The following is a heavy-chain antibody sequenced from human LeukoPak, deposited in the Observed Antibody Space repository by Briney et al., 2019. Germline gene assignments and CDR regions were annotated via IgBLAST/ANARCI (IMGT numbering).Heavy chain of an antibody. Sequence: GRSLRLSCATSGFTFNTYGMNWVRQAPGKGLEWVAIISYDGTKTYYADSVKGRFTISRDNSKNTLYLQMNSLRAEDTAVYYCARVRIRGYSSGVFDYWGQGTLVTVSS. D-gene: IGHD6-19*01. J-gene: IGHJ4*02. V-gene: IGHV3-30*03. CDR3: ARVRIRGYSSGVFDY. CDR1: GFTFNTYG. CDR2: ISYDGTKT.